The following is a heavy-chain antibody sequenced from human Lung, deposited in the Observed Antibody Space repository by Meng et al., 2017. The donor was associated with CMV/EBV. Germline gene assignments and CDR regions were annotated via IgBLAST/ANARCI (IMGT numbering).Heavy chain of an antibody. CDR1: GYTFTSYG. CDR3: ARDGHYDSSGDYDIDY. CDR2: ISTYNGYT. V-gene: IGHV1-18*01. J-gene: IGHJ4*02. Sequence: VQVVQSGGEVKKPGASVKVSCKTSGYTFTSYGIHWVRQAPGQGLEWMAWISTYNGYTDYLERFQGRVTLTTDTSTSTVHMELRSLRSDDTAVYYCARDGHYDSSGDYDIDYWGQGTLVTVSS. D-gene: IGHD3-22*01.